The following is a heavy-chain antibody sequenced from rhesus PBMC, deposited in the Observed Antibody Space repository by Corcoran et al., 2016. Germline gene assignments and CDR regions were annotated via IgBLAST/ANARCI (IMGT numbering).Heavy chain of an antibody. D-gene: IGHD1-20*01. CDR2: ISGSGGST. J-gene: IGHJ4*01. Sequence: QLQLQESGPGLVKPSETLSLTCAVSGGSISSNYWSWIRQPPGKGLVWIGRISGSGGSTDYNPSLKSRVTISTATSRNQFSLKLSSVTAADTAVYYCARDRDSWNNYFDYWGQGVLVTVSS. CDR3: ARDRDSWNNYFDY. CDR1: GGSISSNY. V-gene: IGHV4-173*01.